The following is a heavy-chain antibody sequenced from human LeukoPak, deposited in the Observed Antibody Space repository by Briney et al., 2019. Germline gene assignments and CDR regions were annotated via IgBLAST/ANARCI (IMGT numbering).Heavy chain of an antibody. V-gene: IGHV3-48*01. CDR1: GFTFSSYS. J-gene: IGHJ4*02. CDR3: ATYRQVLLPFES. D-gene: IGHD2-8*02. Sequence: GGSLRLSCAASGFTFSSYSMNWVRQAPGKGLEWVPYISSSSTTIYYADSVKGRFTISRDNAKNSLYLQMNSLRAEDTAIYYCATYRQVLLPFESWGQGTLVTVSS. CDR2: ISSSSTTI.